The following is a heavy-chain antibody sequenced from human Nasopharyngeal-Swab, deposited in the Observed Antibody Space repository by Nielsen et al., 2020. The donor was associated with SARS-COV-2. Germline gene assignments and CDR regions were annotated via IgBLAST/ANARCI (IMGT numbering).Heavy chain of an antibody. CDR2: IANDGSNK. J-gene: IGHJ4*02. Sequence: LKISCAASGFTFSSYAMHWRRPAPGKWLEWVAVIANDGSNKYYADSVKGRFTISRDNSKKPLVLQMNSLRPEDTAVYYCVSGGGSYFGAFDYWGQGTLVTVSS. D-gene: IGHD3-16*01. CDR1: GFTFSSYA. CDR3: VSGGGSYFGAFDY. V-gene: IGHV3-30*04.